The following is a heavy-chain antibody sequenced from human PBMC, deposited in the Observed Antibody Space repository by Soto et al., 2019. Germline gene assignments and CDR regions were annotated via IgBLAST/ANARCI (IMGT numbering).Heavy chain of an antibody. CDR1: GGSVSSGAYY. Sequence: QVQLQESDAGLVKASQTLSLTCTVSGGSVSSGAYYWTWIRQRPGKGLEWIGYIYYSRSTYYSPSLKSRLSISLDTSKNQFSLRLSSVTAADTAMYYCARARLRAVYAFDIWGQGTMVTVSS. CDR2: IYYSRST. J-gene: IGHJ3*02. CDR3: ARARLRAVYAFDI. D-gene: IGHD5-12*01. V-gene: IGHV4-31*03.